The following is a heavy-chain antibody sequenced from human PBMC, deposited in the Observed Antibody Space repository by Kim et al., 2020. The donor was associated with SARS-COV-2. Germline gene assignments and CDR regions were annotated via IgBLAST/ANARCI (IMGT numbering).Heavy chain of an antibody. CDR3: ARTTGLATGPAFLH. Sequence: ASVKVSCKASGYSFTSFGVNWVRQAPGQGPEWMGWIDTNTGNPTYAQGVTGRFVFSLDTSVDTAYLQINSLKAEDTALYYCARTTGLATGPAFLHWGQGTLVTVSS. CDR1: GYSFTSFG. CDR2: IDTNTGNP. D-gene: IGHD2-21*02. J-gene: IGHJ4*02. V-gene: IGHV7-4-1*02.